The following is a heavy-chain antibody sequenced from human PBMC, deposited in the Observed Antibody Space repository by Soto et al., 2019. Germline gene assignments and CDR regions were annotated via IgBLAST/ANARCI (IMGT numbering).Heavy chain of an antibody. D-gene: IGHD3-10*01. CDR3: ARYVVGRGKDAPGY. V-gene: IGHV3-23*01. CDR2: MSASGGATIYR. Sequence: EVQLLESGGDLVQPGGSLTLSCAASGFIFSNYAMSWVRQAPGKGLEWVSSMSASGGATIYRNYADPVKGRFTISRDNSKNILYLQMNSLRVEDTALYYCARYVVGRGKDAPGYWGQGTLVTVSS. CDR1: GFIFSNYA. J-gene: IGHJ4*02.